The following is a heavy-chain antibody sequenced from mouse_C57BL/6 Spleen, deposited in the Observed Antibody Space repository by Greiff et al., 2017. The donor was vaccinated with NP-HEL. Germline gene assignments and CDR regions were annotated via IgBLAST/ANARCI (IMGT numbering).Heavy chain of an antibody. D-gene: IGHD4-1*01. J-gene: IGHJ2*01. CDR3: ARGLTGTDFDY. Sequence: EVQRVESGGSLVKPGGSLKLSCTTSGFTFSSYAMSWVRQTPEKRLEWVATISDGGSYTYYPDNVKGRFTISRDNAKNNLYLQMSHLKSEDTAMYYCARGLTGTDFDYWGQGTTLTVSS. CDR1: GFTFSSYA. V-gene: IGHV5-4*01. CDR2: ISDGGSYT.